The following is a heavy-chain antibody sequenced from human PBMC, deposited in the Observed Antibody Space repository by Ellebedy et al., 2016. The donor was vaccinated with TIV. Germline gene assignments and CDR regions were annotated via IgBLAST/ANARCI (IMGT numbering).Heavy chain of an antibody. V-gene: IGHV3-74*01. D-gene: IGHD7-27*01. Sequence: GESLKISCVASGFTFRRYWMHWVRQAPGKGLVWVSRINSDGSSTSYADSVKGRFTISRDNAKNTLYLQMNSLRAEDTAVYYCARDHPLGIENFDYWGQGTLVTVSS. CDR1: GFTFRRYW. CDR2: INSDGSST. CDR3: ARDHPLGIENFDY. J-gene: IGHJ4*02.